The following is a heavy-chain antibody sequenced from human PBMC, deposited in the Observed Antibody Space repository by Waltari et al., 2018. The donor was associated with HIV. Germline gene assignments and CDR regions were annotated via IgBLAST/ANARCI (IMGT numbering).Heavy chain of an antibody. CDR1: GYTFAELF. D-gene: IGHD6-19*01. V-gene: IGHV1-24*01. CDR2: FDPADGKT. J-gene: IGHJ6*02. Sequence: QVQLVSYGAEVKRHGASVKIPCKVDGYTFAELFIHWVRQAPGKGLEWVGRFDPADGKTTYAQKFQGRVTMTEDTSTDTASMEVSSLRSEDTAVYYCATARQWLVDSGMDVWGQGATVTVSS. CDR3: ATARQWLVDSGMDV.